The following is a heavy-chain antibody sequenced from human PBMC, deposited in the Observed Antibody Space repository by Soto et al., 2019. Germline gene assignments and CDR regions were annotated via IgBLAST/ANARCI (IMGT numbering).Heavy chain of an antibody. Sequence: QVQLVESGGGVVQPGRSLRLSCATSGFAFSSYGMHWVRQAPGKGLEWVAIIWYDGSNKYYTDSVKGRFTISRDNSNSTLYLQMNSLTAEDTAVYYCASHAGLVGGAVRMSDYWGQGTLVTVSS. V-gene: IGHV3-33*01. D-gene: IGHD6-6*01. CDR1: GFAFSSYG. CDR3: ASHAGLVGGAVRMSDY. J-gene: IGHJ4*02. CDR2: IWYDGSNK.